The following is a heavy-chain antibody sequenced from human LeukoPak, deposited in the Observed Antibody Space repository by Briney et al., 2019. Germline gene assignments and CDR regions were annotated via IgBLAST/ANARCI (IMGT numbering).Heavy chain of an antibody. D-gene: IGHD1-1*01. V-gene: IGHV4-39*07. Sequence: SETLSLTCTVSGGSISSSSYYWGWIRQPPGKGLEWIGSIYYSGSTYYNQSLKSRVTISVDTSKNQFSLKLSSVTAADTAVYYCARQGLAGTAPPVDYWGQGTLVTVSS. CDR2: IYYSGST. J-gene: IGHJ4*02. CDR1: GGSISSSSYY. CDR3: ARQGLAGTAPPVDY.